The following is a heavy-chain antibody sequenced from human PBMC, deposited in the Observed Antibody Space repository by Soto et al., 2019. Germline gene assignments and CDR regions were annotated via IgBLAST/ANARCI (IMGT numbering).Heavy chain of an antibody. J-gene: IGHJ4*02. CDR1: GYTFTNYH. CDR3: ARDSPPPRE. V-gene: IGHV1-18*01. Sequence: QVQLVQSGAEVKKPGASVKVSCKASGYTFTNYHISWVRPSPGQGLEWMGWSSAYNGNTNYAQKLQGRVTMTTDTPTSTAYMELRSLRSDGTSVSDCARDSPPPREWGQGTLVTVSS. CDR2: SSAYNGNT.